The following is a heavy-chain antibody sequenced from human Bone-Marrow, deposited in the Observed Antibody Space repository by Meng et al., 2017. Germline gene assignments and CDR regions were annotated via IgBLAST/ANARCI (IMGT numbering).Heavy chain of an antibody. J-gene: IGHJ4*02. CDR1: GYNFLDYY. D-gene: IGHD6-25*01. CDR3: ARDEDISAAGKLFGDY. CDR2: INPKSGAT. Sequence: AERTNPGASVKVSGKPSGYNFLDYYRHWVRRAPGQGLEWRERINPKSGATHYAQKFQARVTMTGDTSISTAYMELSGLRSDDTAMYYCARDEDISAAGKLFGDYWGQGTLVTVSS. V-gene: IGHV1-2*06.